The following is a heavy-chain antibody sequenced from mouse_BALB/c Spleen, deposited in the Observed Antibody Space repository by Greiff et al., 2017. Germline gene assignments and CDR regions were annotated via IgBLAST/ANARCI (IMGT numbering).Heavy chain of an antibody. Sequence: VQLQQSGAELMKPGASVKISCKATGYTFSSYWLEWVKQRPGHGLEWIGEILPGSGSTNYNEKFKGKATFTADTSSNTAYMQLSSLTSEDSAGYYCARGFYRDDEEDDDALYWWADWGQGTLVTVSA. CDR2: ILPGSGST. J-gene: IGHJ3*01. V-gene: IGHV1-9*01. CDR1: GYTFSSYW. CDR3: ARGFYRDDEEDDDALYWWAD. D-gene: IGHD2-14*01.